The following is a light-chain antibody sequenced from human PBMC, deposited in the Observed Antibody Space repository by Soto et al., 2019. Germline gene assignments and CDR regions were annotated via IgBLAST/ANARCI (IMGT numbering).Light chain of an antibody. CDR1: QSVSSN. J-gene: IGKJ2*01. CDR3: QQYNNWPYT. V-gene: IGKV3-15*01. CDR2: GAS. Sequence: EIVMTQSPATLSVSPGERATLSCRASQSVSSNLACYQQKPGQAPRPLIYGASTRATGIPARFSGSGSGTEFTLTISSLQSEDFAVYYCQQYNNWPYTFGQGTKLEIK.